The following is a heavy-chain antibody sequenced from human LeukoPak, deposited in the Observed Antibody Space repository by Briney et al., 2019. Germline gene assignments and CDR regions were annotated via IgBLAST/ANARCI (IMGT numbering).Heavy chain of an antibody. CDR3: ARKPYYYDSSGYYVQDY. Sequence: GGSLRLSCSASGFTFGSYAMHWVRQAPGKGLEWVSAISGSGGSTYYADSVKGRFTISRDNSKNTLYLQTNSLRAEDTAVYYCARKPYYYDSSGYYVQDYWGQGTLVTVSS. J-gene: IGHJ4*02. V-gene: IGHV3-23*01. CDR2: ISGSGGST. CDR1: GFTFGSYA. D-gene: IGHD3-22*01.